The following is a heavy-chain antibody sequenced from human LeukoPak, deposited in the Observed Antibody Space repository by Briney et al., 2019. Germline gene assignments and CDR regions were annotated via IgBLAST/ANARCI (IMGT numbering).Heavy chain of an antibody. V-gene: IGHV3-23*01. Sequence: GRSLGLSCIASGFTFGDYAMSWVRQAPGKGLEWVSAISGSGGSTYYADSVKGRFTISRDNSKNTLYLQMNSLRAEDTAVYYCANQYSSGWYVHFQHWGQGTLVTVSS. D-gene: IGHD6-19*01. CDR1: GFTFGDYA. J-gene: IGHJ1*01. CDR2: ISGSGGST. CDR3: ANQYSSGWYVHFQH.